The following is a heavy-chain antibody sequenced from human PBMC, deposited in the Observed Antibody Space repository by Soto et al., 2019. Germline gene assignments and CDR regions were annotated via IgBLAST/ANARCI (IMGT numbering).Heavy chain of an antibody. J-gene: IGHJ4*02. CDR1: GGSISSGGYY. CDR3: ASSGYDISIDY. D-gene: IGHD5-12*01. Sequence: SETLSLTCTVSGGSISSGGYYWSWIRQHPGKGLEWIGYIYYSGSTYYNPSLKSRVTISVDTSKNQFSLKLSSVTAADTAVYYCASSGYDISIDYWGQGTLVTVSS. V-gene: IGHV4-31*03. CDR2: IYYSGST.